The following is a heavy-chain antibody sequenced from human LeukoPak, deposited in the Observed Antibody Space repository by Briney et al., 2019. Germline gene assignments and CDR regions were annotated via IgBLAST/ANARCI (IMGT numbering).Heavy chain of an antibody. V-gene: IGHV3-23*01. CDR1: GFALKSYS. D-gene: IGHD6-13*01. Sequence: GGSLRLSCAGSGFALKSYSLSWVRQAPGKGLEWVSAITDSGGSTYYADSVKGRFTISRDNSKNTLYLQMSSLRAEDTAVYYCAKDRRAATGLWYFDLWGRGTLVTVSS. CDR3: AKDRRAATGLWYFDL. J-gene: IGHJ2*01. CDR2: ITDSGGST.